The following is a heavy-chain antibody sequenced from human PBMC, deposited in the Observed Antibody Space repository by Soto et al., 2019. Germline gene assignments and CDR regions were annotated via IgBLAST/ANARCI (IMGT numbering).Heavy chain of an antibody. D-gene: IGHD5-12*01. Sequence: QVQLVQSGAEVKKPGASVKVSCKASGITSTTYAIHWVRQAPGHGIEWMGWINTGNGNTRYSQRFLGRVSLTTDTSASTASMDLSSLTSEDTAVYYCARASSGYVTWGQGTLITVSS. CDR1: GITSTTYA. J-gene: IGHJ5*02. CDR2: INTGNGNT. CDR3: ARASSGYVT. V-gene: IGHV1-3*04.